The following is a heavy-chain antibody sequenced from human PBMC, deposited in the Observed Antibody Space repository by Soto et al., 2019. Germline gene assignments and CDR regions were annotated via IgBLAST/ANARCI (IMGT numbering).Heavy chain of an antibody. CDR1: GGTFSSYA. Sequence: SVKVSCKASGGTFSSYAVCWVRQAPGQGLEWMGGIIPIFGTTNYAQKFQDRVTITADKSTSTAYMELSSLRSEDTAVYYCARSRGPTYYYDSSGYDFDYWGQGTLVTVSS. D-gene: IGHD3-22*01. CDR2: IIPIFGTT. J-gene: IGHJ4*02. CDR3: ARSRGPTYYYDSSGYDFDY. V-gene: IGHV1-69*06.